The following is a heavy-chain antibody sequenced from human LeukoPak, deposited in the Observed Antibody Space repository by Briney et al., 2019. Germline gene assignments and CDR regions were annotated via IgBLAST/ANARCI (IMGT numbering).Heavy chain of an antibody. V-gene: IGHV4-59*02. J-gene: IGHJ6*03. CDR1: GGSVSSHF. CDR2: IYNSGIT. CDR3: ARDHLPAGAPGYYMDV. Sequence: PSETLSLTCTVSGGSVSSHFWSWIRQPPGKGLEWVGYIYNSGITNYHPSLKSRVTMSVDTSKNQFSLMLRSVTAADTAVYYCARDHLPAGAPGYYMDVWGKGTTVTVSS. D-gene: IGHD4/OR15-4a*01.